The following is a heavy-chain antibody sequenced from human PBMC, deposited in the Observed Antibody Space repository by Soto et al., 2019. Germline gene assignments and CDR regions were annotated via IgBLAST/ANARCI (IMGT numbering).Heavy chain of an antibody. D-gene: IGHD2-21*02. Sequence: ASVKVSCKASGYTFTSYCISWVRQAPGQGLEWMGWISAYNGNTNYAQKLQGRVTMTTDTSTSTAYMELRSLRSDDTAVYYCARDRAYCGGVCSSAVYFDYWGQGTLVTVSS. V-gene: IGHV1-18*01. CDR1: GYTFTSYC. CDR3: ARDRAYCGGVCSSAVYFDY. CDR2: ISAYNGNT. J-gene: IGHJ4*02.